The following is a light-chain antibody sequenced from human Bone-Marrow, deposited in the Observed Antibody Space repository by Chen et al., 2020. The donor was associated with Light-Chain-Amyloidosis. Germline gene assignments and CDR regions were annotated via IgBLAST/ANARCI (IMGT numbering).Light chain of an antibody. Sequence: QSALTQPASVSGSPGQSITLSCTGTGNDVGGYNLLSWYQQHPGKAPKLIIYEGTQRPSGISDRFSGSKSGNTASLTISGLQAEDESDFYCCSYSGRTTFVLFGGGTKLTVL. CDR2: EGT. V-gene: IGLV2-23*03. CDR1: GNDVGGYNL. J-gene: IGLJ2*01. CDR3: CSYSGRTTFVL.